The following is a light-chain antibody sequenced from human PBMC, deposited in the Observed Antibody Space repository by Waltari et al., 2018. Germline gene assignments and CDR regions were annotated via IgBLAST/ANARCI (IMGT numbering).Light chain of an antibody. V-gene: IGKV1-5*03. CDR1: QSVSSW. Sequence: DIQMTQSPSTRSASVGDKVTITCRASQSVSSWLVWYQQSPGKAPKVLIYKASGLESGVPSRFSGSGSGTEFTLTISSLQPDDFATYYCQQYDNYPWTFGQGTKVEIK. CDR3: QQYDNYPWT. J-gene: IGKJ1*01. CDR2: KAS.